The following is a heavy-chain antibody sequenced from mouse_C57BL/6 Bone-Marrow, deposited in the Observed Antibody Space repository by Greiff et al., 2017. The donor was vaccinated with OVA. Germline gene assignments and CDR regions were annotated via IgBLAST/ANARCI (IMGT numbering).Heavy chain of an antibody. CDR1: GYTFTSYW. Sequence: QVQLQQPGAELVKPGASVKMSCKASGYTFTSYWIPWVKQRPGQGLEWIGYIYPGSGSTNYNEKFKSKATLTVDTSSSTAYMQLSSLTSEDSSVYYCVREPSHYFEYWGHGTTLTVS. CDR3: VREPSHYFEY. CDR2: IYPGSGST. J-gene: IGHJ2*01. V-gene: IGHV1-55*01.